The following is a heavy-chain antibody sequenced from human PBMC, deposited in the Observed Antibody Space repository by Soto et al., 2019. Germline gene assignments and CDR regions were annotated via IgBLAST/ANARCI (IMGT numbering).Heavy chain of an antibody. CDR2: ISVYSGDT. CDR1: GYSFITYG. J-gene: IGHJ5*02. Sequence: ASVKVSCKGSGYSFITYGISWVRQAPGQGLEWMGWISVYSGDTKYAQKFQGRVTLTKDTSTSTVYMELRSLRSDDAAVYYCARENIAVRPGWLDTGGQGTLVTVAS. CDR3: ARENIAVRPGWLDT. D-gene: IGHD6-6*01. V-gene: IGHV1-18*01.